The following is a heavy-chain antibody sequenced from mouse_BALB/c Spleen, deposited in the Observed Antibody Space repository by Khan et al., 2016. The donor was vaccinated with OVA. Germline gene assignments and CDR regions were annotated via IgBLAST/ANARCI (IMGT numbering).Heavy chain of an antibody. J-gene: IGHJ2*01. Sequence: QVQLKESGPELVKPGTLVKISCKASGYTFTNYDINWVRQRPGQGLEWIGWIYPGDGSTHYNEKFKGKATLTADKSSSTAYMQVSSLTSENSAVYFCARGGLRRSFDYWGQGTTLAVSS. CDR1: GYTFTNYD. CDR2: IYPGDGST. D-gene: IGHD2-4*01. V-gene: IGHV1S56*01. CDR3: ARGGLRRSFDY.